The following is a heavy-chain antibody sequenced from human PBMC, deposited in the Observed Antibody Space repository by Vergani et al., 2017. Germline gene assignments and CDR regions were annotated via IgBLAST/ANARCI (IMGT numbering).Heavy chain of an antibody. CDR3: ARGCSITTCNYSHAMDV. CDR2: ISSSGRTV. D-gene: IGHD2/OR15-2a*01. V-gene: IGHV3-11*04. Sequence: QLEESGGGLVKAGGSLRLSCAASGFTFSDYYMTWIRQGPGKGLECVSFISSSGRTVQYADSVKGRFTISRDNAKNSLYLQMSSLRGEDTAVYYCARGCSITTCNYSHAMDVWCQGTTVTVSS. CDR1: GFTFSDYY. J-gene: IGHJ6*02.